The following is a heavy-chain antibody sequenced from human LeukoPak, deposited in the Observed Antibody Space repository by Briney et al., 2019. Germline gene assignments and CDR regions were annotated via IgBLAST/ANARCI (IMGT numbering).Heavy chain of an antibody. CDR2: INTDGSST. CDR3: ARDGPYDSSGYFDF. V-gene: IGHV3-74*01. D-gene: IGHD3-22*01. CDR1: GFTFSSYG. J-gene: IGHJ4*02. Sequence: GGSLRLSCAASGFTFSSYGMHWVRQGPGKGLVGVSYINTDGSSTTYADSVRGRFTISRDNAKNTLYLQMNSLRAEDTAVYYCARDGPYDSSGYFDFWGQGTLVTVSS.